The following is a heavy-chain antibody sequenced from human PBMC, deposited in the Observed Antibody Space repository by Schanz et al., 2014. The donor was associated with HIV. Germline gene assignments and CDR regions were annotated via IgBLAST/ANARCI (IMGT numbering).Heavy chain of an antibody. V-gene: IGHV1-2*02. CDR1: GYTFTGYY. D-gene: IGHD2-2*01. Sequence: QVQLVQSGAEVKKPGASVKVSCKASGYTFTGYYMHWVRQAPGQGLEWMGWINPSSGGTNYAQKFQGRVTMTRDTSISTAYMERRRLRSDDTAVYYCARMSPSSTSYGDAFDVWGQGTMVTVSS. CDR2: INPSSGGT. CDR3: ARMSPSSTSYGDAFDV. J-gene: IGHJ3*01.